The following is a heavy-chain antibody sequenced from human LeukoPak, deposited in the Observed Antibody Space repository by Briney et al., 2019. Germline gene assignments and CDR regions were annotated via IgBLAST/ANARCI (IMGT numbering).Heavy chain of an antibody. J-gene: IGHJ4*02. CDR3: SRGGYGGLTDFDS. V-gene: IGHV4-59*01. CDR2: IYYSGST. CDR1: GGSINSYY. D-gene: IGHD3-16*01. Sequence: PSETLSPTCTVSGGSINSYYWSWIRQPPGKGLEWIGYIYYSGSTNYNPSLKSRVTISVDTSKNQFSLKLNSVTAADTAVYYCSRGGYGGLTDFDSWGQGTLVTVSS.